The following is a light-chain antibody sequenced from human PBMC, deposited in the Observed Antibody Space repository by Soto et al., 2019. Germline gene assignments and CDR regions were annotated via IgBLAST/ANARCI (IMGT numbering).Light chain of an antibody. Sequence: EIVLTQSPGTLSLSPGERATLSCRASQSVSSNYLAWYQQKRGQAPRLLIYGASSRATGIPTRFSGSGSGTDFPLTISRLAPEDFAVYYCQQYDTSPRTFGQGTKVEI. CDR1: QSVSSNY. CDR3: QQYDTSPRT. V-gene: IGKV3-20*01. CDR2: GAS. J-gene: IGKJ1*01.